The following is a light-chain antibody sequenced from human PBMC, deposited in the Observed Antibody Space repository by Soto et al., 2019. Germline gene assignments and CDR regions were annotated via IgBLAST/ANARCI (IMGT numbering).Light chain of an antibody. J-gene: IGKJ1*01. V-gene: IGKV3-15*01. CDR2: GAS. CDR3: QQYNNWPPKT. CDR1: QSVGSN. Sequence: IVITPTPATLSVSPGEKTTLSCRASQSVGSNLAWYQQKPGQAPRLLIYGASTRATGTPARFSGSGSGTEFTLTISSLQSEDFAVYYCQQYNNWPPKTFGQGT.